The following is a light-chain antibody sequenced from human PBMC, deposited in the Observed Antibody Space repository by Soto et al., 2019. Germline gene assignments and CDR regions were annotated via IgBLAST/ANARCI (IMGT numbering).Light chain of an antibody. J-gene: IGKJ5*01. CDR2: DAS. CDR3: QQRSNWPHT. CDR1: QSVSSY. Sequence: EIVLTQSPANLSVSPVERATLSCRASQSVSSYLAWYQHKPGQAPRLLIYDASNRATGIPARFSGSGSGTDFTLTISSLEPEDFAVYYCQQRSNWPHTFGQGTRLEIK. V-gene: IGKV3-11*01.